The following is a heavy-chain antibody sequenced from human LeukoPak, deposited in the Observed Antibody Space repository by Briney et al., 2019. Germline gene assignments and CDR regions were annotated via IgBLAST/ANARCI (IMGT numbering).Heavy chain of an antibody. CDR1: GFTLGNYS. D-gene: IGHD3-22*01. V-gene: IGHV3-30-3*01. CDR3: ARDEYSGNSGSDAFDI. CDR2: ISSDGNYK. J-gene: IGHJ3*02. Sequence: QPGRSLRLSCAASGFTLGNYSMHWVRQAPGKGLEWVASISSDGNYKYHAESVKGRFTISRDNPKNTLYLQMNSLRAEDTAVYYCARDEYSGNSGSDAFDIWGQGTMVTVSS.